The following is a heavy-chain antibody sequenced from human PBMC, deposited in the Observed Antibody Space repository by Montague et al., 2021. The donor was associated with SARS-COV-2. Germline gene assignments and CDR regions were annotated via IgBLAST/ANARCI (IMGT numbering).Heavy chain of an antibody. V-gene: IGHV4-39*01. CDR3: AMRGGALDAFDI. D-gene: IGHD3-10*01. J-gene: IGHJ3*02. Sequence: SETLSLTFTVSGGSIRTSSYYWGWIRQPPGKGLDWIGSIYYSGSTYYNPSHKSRVTISVDTSKNQFSLKLSSVTAADTAVYYCAMRGGALDAFDIWGQGTMVIVSS. CDR1: GGSIRTSSYY. CDR2: IYYSGST.